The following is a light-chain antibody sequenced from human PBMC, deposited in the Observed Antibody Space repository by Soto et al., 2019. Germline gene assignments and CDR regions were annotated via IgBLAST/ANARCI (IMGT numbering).Light chain of an antibody. CDR3: LLYNNWPPDRT. J-gene: IGKJ1*01. CDR1: QSVGSN. V-gene: IGKV3-15*01. CDR2: GAS. Sequence: EIVMTQSPATLSVSPGERATLSCRASQSVGSNLAWYQQKPGQAPRLLIYGASTRATGIPARFSGSGSGTELTPTISILQSEVFAIYLWLLYNNWPPDRTFGQGTKVEIK.